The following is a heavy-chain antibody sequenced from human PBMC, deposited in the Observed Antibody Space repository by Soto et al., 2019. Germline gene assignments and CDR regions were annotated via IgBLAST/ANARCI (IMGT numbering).Heavy chain of an antibody. V-gene: IGHV3-23*01. CDR1: GFTFSSYA. CDR3: AKWLFPRVDHYYYYYMDV. J-gene: IGHJ6*03. D-gene: IGHD5-12*01. CDR2: ISGSGGST. Sequence: GGSLRLSCAASGFTFSSYAMSWVRQAPGKGLEWVSAISGSGGSTYYADSVKGRFTISRDNSKNTLYLQMNSLRAEDTAVYYCAKWLFPRVDHYYYYYMDVWGKGTTVTVSS.